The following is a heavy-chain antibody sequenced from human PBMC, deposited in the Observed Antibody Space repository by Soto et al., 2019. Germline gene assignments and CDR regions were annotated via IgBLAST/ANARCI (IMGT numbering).Heavy chain of an antibody. CDR2: IGPYNGNT. CDR3: ARCYCTVGSCYTCWHFDL. J-gene: IGHJ2*01. D-gene: IGHD2-15*01. V-gene: IGHV1-18*01. CDR1: GYTFADYG. Sequence: QAQLVQSGAEVKKPGASVKVSCQAGGYTFADYGISWVRQAPGQGLVWVGWIGPYNGNTNYAQNLQDRVTMTTDTSTSTAYMELRSLRSDDTALYYCARCYCTVGSCYTCWHFDLWGRGTLLTVSS.